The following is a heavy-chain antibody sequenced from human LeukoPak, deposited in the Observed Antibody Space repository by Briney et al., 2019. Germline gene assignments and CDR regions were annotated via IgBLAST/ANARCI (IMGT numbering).Heavy chain of an antibody. CDR2: IYYSGST. D-gene: IGHD6-13*01. CDR3: ARQTAAFDY. CDR1: GGSISSSSYY. J-gene: IGHJ4*02. Sequence: SETLSLTCTVSGGSISSSSYYWGWLRPPPGKGLEWIGSIYYSGSTYYNPSLKSRVTISVDTSKNQFSLKLSSVTAADTAVYYCARQTAAFDYWGQGTLGTVSS. V-gene: IGHV4-39*01.